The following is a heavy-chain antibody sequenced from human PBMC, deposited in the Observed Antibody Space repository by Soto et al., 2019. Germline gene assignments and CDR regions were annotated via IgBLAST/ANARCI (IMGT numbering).Heavy chain of an antibody. V-gene: IGHV4-59*01. CDR2: IYYSGST. J-gene: IGHJ6*02. D-gene: IGHD3-22*01. CDR1: GGSISSYY. Sequence: SETLSLTCTVSGGSISSYYWSWIRQPPGKGLEWIGYIYYSGSTNYNPSLKSRVTISVDTSKNQFSLKLSSVTAADTAVYYRAREGYYYDSSGYTNYYYGMDVWGQGTTVTVSS. CDR3: AREGYYYDSSGYTNYYYGMDV.